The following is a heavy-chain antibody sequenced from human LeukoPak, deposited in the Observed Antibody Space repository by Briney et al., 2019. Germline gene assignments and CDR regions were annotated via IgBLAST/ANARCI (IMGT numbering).Heavy chain of an antibody. CDR2: ISSSSSYI. V-gene: IGHV3-21*01. Sequence: GGSLRLSCAASGFTFSSYSMNWVRPAPGKGMEWGSSISSSSSYIYYADSVKGRFTISRDNDKNSLHLQMNSLRAEDTAVYYCARGDISSGWYSRYFDYWGQGTLVTVSS. CDR1: GFTFSSYS. J-gene: IGHJ4*02. D-gene: IGHD6-19*01. CDR3: ARGDISSGWYSRYFDY.